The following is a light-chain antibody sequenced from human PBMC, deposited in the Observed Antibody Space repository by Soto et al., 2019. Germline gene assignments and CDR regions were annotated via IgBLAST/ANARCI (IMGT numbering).Light chain of an antibody. CDR2: LGS. CDR1: QSLLHSNGYNY. Sequence: DIVMTQSPLSLPVTPGEPASISCRSSQSLLHSNGYNYLDWYLQKPGQSPQLLIYLGSNRASGVPDRFSGSGSGTDFTLKISRVEAEHVGVYYCMQALQSSWTFGQGTKVEIK. J-gene: IGKJ1*01. CDR3: MQALQSSWT. V-gene: IGKV2-28*01.